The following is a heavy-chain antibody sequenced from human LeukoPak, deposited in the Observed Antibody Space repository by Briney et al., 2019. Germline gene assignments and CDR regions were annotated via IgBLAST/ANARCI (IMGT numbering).Heavy chain of an antibody. V-gene: IGHV1-69*06. D-gene: IGHD3-9*01. CDR2: IIPIFGTA. J-gene: IGHJ4*02. Sequence: SCAASGFTFSSYAISWVRQAPGQGLEWMGGIIPIFGTANYAQKFQGRVTITADKSTSTAYMELSSLRSEDTAVYYCAAPYYDILTGYYIFDYWGQGTLVTVSS. CDR3: AAPYYDILTGYYIFDY. CDR1: GFTFSSYA.